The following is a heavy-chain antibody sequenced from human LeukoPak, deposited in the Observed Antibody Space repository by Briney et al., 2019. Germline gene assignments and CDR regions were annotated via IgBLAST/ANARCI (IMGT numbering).Heavy chain of an antibody. D-gene: IGHD5-12*01. CDR2: ISNDGSNK. CDR1: GFTFSSYG. CDR3: AKVDIVATIDAGRLVDY. J-gene: IGHJ4*02. Sequence: PGRSLRLSCAASGFTFSSYGMQRFRQAPDKGLEWVAAISNDGSNKYYADSVKGRFTMSRDNSKNTLYLQMNSLRAEDTAVYYCAKVDIVATIDAGRLVDYWGQETLVTVSS. V-gene: IGHV3-30*18.